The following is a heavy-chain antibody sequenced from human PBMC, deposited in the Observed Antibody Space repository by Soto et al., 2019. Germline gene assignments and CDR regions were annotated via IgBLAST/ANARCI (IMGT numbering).Heavy chain of an antibody. Sequence: PGGSLRLSCAASGFTFSSYAMSWVRQAPGKGLEWVSAISGSGGSTYYADSVKGRFTISRDNSKNTLYLQMNSLRAEDTAVYYCAKRGYCSDGSCYWFDYWGQGTLVTVSS. V-gene: IGHV3-23*01. CDR2: ISGSGGST. CDR1: GFTFSSYA. CDR3: AKRGYCSDGSCYWFDY. J-gene: IGHJ4*02. D-gene: IGHD2-15*01.